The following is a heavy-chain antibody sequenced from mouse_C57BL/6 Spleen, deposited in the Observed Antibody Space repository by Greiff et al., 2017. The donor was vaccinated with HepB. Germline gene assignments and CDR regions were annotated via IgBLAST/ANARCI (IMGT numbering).Heavy chain of an antibody. J-gene: IGHJ3*01. D-gene: IGHD2-4*01. CDR2: IYPGDGDT. CDR3: ARSTMITTGFAY. V-gene: IGHV1-82*01. CDR1: GYAFSSSW. Sequence: VKLVESGPELVKPGASVKISCKASGYAFSSSWMNWVKQRPGKGLEWIGRIYPGDGDTNYNGKFKGKATLTADKSSSTAYMQLSSLTSEASAVYFCARSTMITTGFAYWGQGTLVTVSA.